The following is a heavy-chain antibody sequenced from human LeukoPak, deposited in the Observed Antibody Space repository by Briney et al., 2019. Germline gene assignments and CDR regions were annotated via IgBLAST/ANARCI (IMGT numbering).Heavy chain of an antibody. CDR2: ISGYNGYT. D-gene: IGHD3-22*01. J-gene: IGHJ5*02. CDR3: ARDGRHRYYYDSSGFYGGWFDP. V-gene: IGHV1-18*01. Sequence: ASVKVSCKTSGYTFTNYGIIWVRQAPGQGLEWMGWISGYNGYTHYAQNLQGRVTMTTDTSTTTAYMELRSLRSDGTAVYYCARDGRHRYYYDSSGFYGGWFDPWGQGTLVTVS. CDR1: GYTFTNYG.